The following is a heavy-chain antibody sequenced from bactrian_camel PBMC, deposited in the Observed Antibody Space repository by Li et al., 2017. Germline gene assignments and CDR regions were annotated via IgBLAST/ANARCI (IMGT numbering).Heavy chain of an antibody. D-gene: IGHD1*01. Sequence: HVQLVESGGNLVQPGGSLRLSCTASGFTFDDADMAWYRQAPGNECELVSFIMSDGSTYYADSVKGRFTISRDNAKSTLYLQLNNLKTEDTAMYYCAKPGGGTWFWEIHYWGQGTQVTVS. CDR2: IMSDGST. CDR1: GFTFDDAD. V-gene: IGHV3S60*01. CDR3: AKPGGGTWFWEIHY. J-gene: IGHJ4*01.